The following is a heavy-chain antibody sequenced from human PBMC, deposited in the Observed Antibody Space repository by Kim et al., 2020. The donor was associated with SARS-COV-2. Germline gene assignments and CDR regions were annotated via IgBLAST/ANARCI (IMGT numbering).Heavy chain of an antibody. Sequence: GGSLRLSCAASGFTFSSYAMSWVRQAPGKGLEWVSAISGSGGSTYYADSVKGRFTISRDNSKNTLYLQMNSLRAEDTAVYYCAKPGVIIIHWKERSWFDPWGQGTLVTVSS. CDR3: AKPGVIIIHWKERSWFDP. CDR2: ISGSGGST. CDR1: GFTFSSYA. V-gene: IGHV3-23*01. D-gene: IGHD3-10*01. J-gene: IGHJ5*02.